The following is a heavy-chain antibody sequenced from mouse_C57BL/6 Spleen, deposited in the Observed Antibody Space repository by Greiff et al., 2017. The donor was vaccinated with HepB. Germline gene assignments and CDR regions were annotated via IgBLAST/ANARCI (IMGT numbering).Heavy chain of an antibody. V-gene: IGHV1-64*01. J-gene: IGHJ4*01. D-gene: IGHD1-1*01. Sequence: VQLQQPGAELVKPGASVKLSCKASGYTFTSYWMHWVKQRPGQGLEWIGMIHPNSGSTNYNEKFKSKATLTVDKSSSTAYMQLSSLTSEDSAVYYCALITTVVATGAMDYWGQGTSVTVSS. CDR1: GYTFTSYW. CDR3: ALITTVVATGAMDY. CDR2: IHPNSGST.